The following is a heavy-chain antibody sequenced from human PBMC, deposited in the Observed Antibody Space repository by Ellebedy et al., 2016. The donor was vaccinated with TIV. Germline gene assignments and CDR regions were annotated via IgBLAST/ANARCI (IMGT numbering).Heavy chain of an antibody. J-gene: IGHJ4*02. Sequence: PGGSLRLSCAASGFTVSTNYMSWVRQAPGKGLEWVSVIYSSGSTSYADSVKGRFTISRHNSKNTLYLQMNSLIAEDTAVYYCARGWDGYNPPLGYWGQGTLVTVSS. CDR3: ARGWDGYNPPLGY. CDR1: GFTVSTNY. V-gene: IGHV3-53*04. CDR2: IYSSGST. D-gene: IGHD5-24*01.